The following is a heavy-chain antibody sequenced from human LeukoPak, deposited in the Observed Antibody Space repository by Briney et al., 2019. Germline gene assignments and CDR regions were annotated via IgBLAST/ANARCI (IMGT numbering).Heavy chain of an antibody. CDR1: GFTFSSYA. V-gene: IGHV3-23*01. CDR2: ISGSGGST. Sequence: GGSLRLSCAASGFTFSSYAMAWVRQAPGKGLEWVSAISGSGGSTYYADSVKGRFTISRDNSKNTLYLQMNSLRAEDTAVYYCAKRDSSGQYYFDYWGQGTLVTVSS. CDR3: AKRDSSGQYYFDY. D-gene: IGHD3-22*01. J-gene: IGHJ4*02.